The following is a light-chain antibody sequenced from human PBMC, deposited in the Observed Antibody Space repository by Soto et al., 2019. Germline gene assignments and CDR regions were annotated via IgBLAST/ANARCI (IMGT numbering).Light chain of an antibody. CDR1: QSISSW. CDR2: DAS. V-gene: IGKV1-5*01. Sequence: DIQMTQSPSTLSASVGDRVTITCRASQSISSWLAWYQQKPGKAPKLLIYDASSLESGVPSRFSGSGSGTEFTLTISSLQPDDFATYYCQQDNSLITFGQGTRLEIK. CDR3: QQDNSLIT. J-gene: IGKJ5*01.